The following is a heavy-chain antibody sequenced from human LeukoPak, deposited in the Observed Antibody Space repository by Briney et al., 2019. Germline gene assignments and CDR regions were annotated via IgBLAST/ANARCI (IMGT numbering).Heavy chain of an antibody. CDR3: ARESRDYYDILTGYYNYGMDV. J-gene: IGHJ6*02. V-gene: IGHV4-59*01. Sequence: PSETLSLTCTVSGGSISSYYWSWIRQPPGKGLEWIGYIYYSGSTNYNSSLKSRVTISVDTSKNQFSLKLSSVTAADTAVYYCARESRDYYDILTGYYNYGMDVWGQGTTVTVSS. D-gene: IGHD3-9*01. CDR1: GGSISSYY. CDR2: IYYSGST.